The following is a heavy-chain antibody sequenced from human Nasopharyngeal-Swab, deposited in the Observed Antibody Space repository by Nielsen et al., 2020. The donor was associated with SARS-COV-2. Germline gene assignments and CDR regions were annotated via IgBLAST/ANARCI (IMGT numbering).Heavy chain of an antibody. J-gene: IGHJ4*02. Sequence: IRQPPGKGLEWIGSICYSGSTYYNPSLKSRVTISVDTSKNQFSLKLSSVTAADTAVYYCATPWELSAYWGQGTLVTVSS. CDR3: ATPWELSAY. CDR2: ICYSGST. V-gene: IGHV4-39*01. D-gene: IGHD1-26*01.